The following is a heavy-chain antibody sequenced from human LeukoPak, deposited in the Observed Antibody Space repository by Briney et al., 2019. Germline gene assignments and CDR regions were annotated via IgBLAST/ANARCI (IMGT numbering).Heavy chain of an antibody. CDR2: ISSSSSYI. Sequence: PGGSLRLSCAASGFTFSSYSMNWVRQAPGKGLEWVSSISSSSSYIYYADSVKGRFTISRANAKNSLYLQMNRLRAEDTAVYYCARVTAYYYDSSGYFDQWGQGTLVTVSS. CDR3: ARVTAYYYDSSGYFDQ. J-gene: IGHJ4*02. V-gene: IGHV3-21*01. D-gene: IGHD3-22*01. CDR1: GFTFSSYS.